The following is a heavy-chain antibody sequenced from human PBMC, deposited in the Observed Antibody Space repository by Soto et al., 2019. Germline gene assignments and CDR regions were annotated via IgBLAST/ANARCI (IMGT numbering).Heavy chain of an antibody. J-gene: IGHJ5*02. Sequence: GGSLRLSCAASGFTFSSYSMNWVRQAPGKGLEWVSSISSSSSYIYYADSVKGRFTISRDNAKNSLYLQMNSLRSEDTAVYYCARAWGIQLWPTHYNWFDPWGQGTLVTVSS. CDR3: ARAWGIQLWPTHYNWFDP. V-gene: IGHV3-21*04. CDR2: ISSSSSYI. CDR1: GFTFSSYS. D-gene: IGHD5-18*01.